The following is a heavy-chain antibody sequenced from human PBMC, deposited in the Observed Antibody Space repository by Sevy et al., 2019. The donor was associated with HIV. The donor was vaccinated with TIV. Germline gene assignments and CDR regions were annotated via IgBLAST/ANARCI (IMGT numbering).Heavy chain of an antibody. V-gene: IGHV3-7*01. CDR1: GFTFSSHY. CDR3: ARESLYYYDSERHYDDAFDM. CDR2: IKQDGSDK. D-gene: IGHD3-22*01. Sequence: GGSLRLSCAASGFTFSSHYMSWVRQAPGKGLEWVANIKQDGSDKFYVESVKGRFHICRGNAKNSLYLQLSSLRAEDTAMYFCARESLYYYDSERHYDDAFDMWGPGTMVTVSS. J-gene: IGHJ3*02.